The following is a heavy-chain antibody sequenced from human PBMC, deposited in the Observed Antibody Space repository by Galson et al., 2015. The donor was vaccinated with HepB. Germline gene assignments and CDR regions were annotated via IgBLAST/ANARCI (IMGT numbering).Heavy chain of an antibody. Sequence: SVKVSCKASGYTFTGYYMHWVRQAPGQGLEWMGQINPNSGGTNYAQKFQGRVTMTRDTSISTAYMELSRLRSDDTVVYYCARSGYYDILTGDADWYFDLWGRGTLVTVSS. CDR2: INPNSGGT. V-gene: IGHV1-2*05. CDR1: GYTFTGYY. J-gene: IGHJ2*01. D-gene: IGHD3-9*01. CDR3: ARSGYYDILTGDADWYFDL.